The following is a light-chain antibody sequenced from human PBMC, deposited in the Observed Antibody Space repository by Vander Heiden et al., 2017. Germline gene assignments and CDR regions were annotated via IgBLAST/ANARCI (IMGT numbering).Light chain of an antibody. CDR1: QSISSY. CDR3: QQCDSTPWT. J-gene: IGKJ1*01. Sequence: DIQMTQSPSSLSASVGDRVTITCLASQSISSYLNWYQQKPGKAPKLLIYDASTLQSGVPSRFSGSGSGTDFTLTISSLQPEDIATYYCQQCDSTPWTFGQGTKVEIK. V-gene: IGKV1-39*01. CDR2: DAS.